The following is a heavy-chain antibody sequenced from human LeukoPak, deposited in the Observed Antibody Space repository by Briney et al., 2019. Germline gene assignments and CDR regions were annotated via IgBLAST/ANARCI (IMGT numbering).Heavy chain of an antibody. Sequence: ASVKVSCKASGYTFTSYGISWVRQAPGQGLEWMGWISAYNGNTNYAQKLQGRVTMTTDTSTSTAYMELRSLRSDDTAVYYCGRRAYYYDSSVDFDYWGQGTLVTVSS. D-gene: IGHD3-22*01. V-gene: IGHV1-18*01. CDR2: ISAYNGNT. CDR3: GRRAYYYDSSVDFDY. CDR1: GYTFTSYG. J-gene: IGHJ4*02.